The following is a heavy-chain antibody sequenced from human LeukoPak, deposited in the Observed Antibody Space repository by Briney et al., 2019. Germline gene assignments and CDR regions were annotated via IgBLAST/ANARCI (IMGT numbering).Heavy chain of an antibody. CDR3: ARVSPNTVTTLQSFDY. CDR2: IRYDGSNK. J-gene: IGHJ4*02. Sequence: PGGSLRLSCAASGFTFSSYGMHWVRQAPGKGLEWVAFIRYDGSNKYYADSVKGRFTISRDNSRNTLYLQMNSLRAEDTAVYYCARVSPNTVTTLQSFDYWGQGTLVTVSS. CDR1: GFTFSSYG. D-gene: IGHD4-17*01. V-gene: IGHV3-30*02.